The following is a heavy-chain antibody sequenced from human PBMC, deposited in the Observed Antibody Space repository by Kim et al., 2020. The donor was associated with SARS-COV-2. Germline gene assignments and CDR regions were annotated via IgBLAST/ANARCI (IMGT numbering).Heavy chain of an antibody. CDR3: ARIAAAGPLDY. D-gene: IGHD6-13*01. Sequence: GGSLRLSCAASGFAVSNNYMSWVRQAPGKGLEWVSAIYSGSTYYADSVKGRFTISRDISKNTVYLQMNSLRAKDTAVYYCARIAAAGPLDYWGQGTRVTV. CDR2: IYSGST. J-gene: IGHJ4*02. CDR1: GFAVSNNY. V-gene: IGHV3-66*01.